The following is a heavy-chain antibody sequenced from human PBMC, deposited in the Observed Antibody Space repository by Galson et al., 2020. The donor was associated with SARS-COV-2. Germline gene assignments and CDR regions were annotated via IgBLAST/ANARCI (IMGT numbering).Heavy chain of an antibody. CDR2: ISSDGSNS. J-gene: IGHJ4*02. D-gene: IGHD1-26*01. CDR1: GFTFSNYV. V-gene: IGHV3-30*04. Sequence: GGSLRLSCAASGFTFSNYVMHWVRQAPGKGPEWVAVISSDGSNSFYADSLKGRLTISRDNSKSTLYLQMNSLRAEDTAVYYCARGGEWELPYYFDYWGQGTLVTVSS. CDR3: ARGGEWELPYYFDY.